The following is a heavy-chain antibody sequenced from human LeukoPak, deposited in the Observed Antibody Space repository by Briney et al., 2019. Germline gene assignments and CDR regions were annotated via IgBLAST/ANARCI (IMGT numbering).Heavy chain of an antibody. J-gene: IGHJ4*02. CDR2: IKSKTAGGTT. CDR3: ATGGINLDF. CDR1: GFTFSNAW. V-gene: IGHV3-15*07. D-gene: IGHD5-24*01. Sequence: GGSLRLSCAASGFTFSNAWMNWVRQAPGKGLEWVGRIKSKTAGGTTDYAAPVKGRFTISRDDSKNTLYLQMNSLKTEDTAVYYCATGGINLDFWGQGTLVTVSS.